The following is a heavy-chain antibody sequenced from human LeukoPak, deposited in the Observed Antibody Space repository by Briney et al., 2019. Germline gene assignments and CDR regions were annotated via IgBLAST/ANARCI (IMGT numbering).Heavy chain of an antibody. J-gene: IGHJ4*02. Sequence: SETLSLTCAVYGGSFSGYYWSWIRQPPGKGLEWIGEINHSGSTNYNPSLKSRVTISVDTSKNQFSLKLSSVTAADTAVYYCARGGGPHGSGSYYVLLDYWGQGTLVTVSS. CDR3: ARGGGPHGSGSYYVLLDY. CDR2: INHSGST. D-gene: IGHD3-10*01. V-gene: IGHV4-34*01. CDR1: GGSFSGYY.